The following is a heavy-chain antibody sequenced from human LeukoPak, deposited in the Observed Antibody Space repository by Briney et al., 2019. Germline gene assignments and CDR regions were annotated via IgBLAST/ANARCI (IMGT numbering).Heavy chain of an antibody. CDR1: GFSFSTSP. Sequence: PGGSLRLSCAASGFSFSTSPMSWVRQPPGKGLEWVSAMNNGPGATFYRDCVRGRFTISRDDSKSTLYLQMNSLRAEDTGTYYCAKTHYDLLDVWGQGTTVTVSS. CDR3: AKTHYDLLDV. D-gene: IGHD5-12*01. J-gene: IGHJ6*02. V-gene: IGHV3-23*01. CDR2: MNNGPGAT.